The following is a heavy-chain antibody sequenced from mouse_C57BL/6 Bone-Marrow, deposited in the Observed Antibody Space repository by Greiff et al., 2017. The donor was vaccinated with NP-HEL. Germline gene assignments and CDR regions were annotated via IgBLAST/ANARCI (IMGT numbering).Heavy chain of an antibody. V-gene: IGHV1-61*01. CDR3: ARYYGSSSYFDY. D-gene: IGHD1-1*01. J-gene: IGHJ2*01. Sequence: QVQLQQPGAELVRPGSSVKLSCKASGYTFTSYWMDWVKQRPGQGLEWIGNIYPSDSENHYNQKFKDKATLTVDKSSSTAYMQLSSLTSEDSAVYYCARYYGSSSYFDYWGQGTTLTVSS. CDR1: GYTFTSYW. CDR2: IYPSDSEN.